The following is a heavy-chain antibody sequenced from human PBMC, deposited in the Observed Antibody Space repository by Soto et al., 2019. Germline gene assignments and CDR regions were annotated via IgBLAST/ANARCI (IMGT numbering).Heavy chain of an antibody. V-gene: IGHV4-59*01. Sequence: SETLSLTCTVSGGSISSYYWSWIRQPPGKGLEWIGYIYYSGSTNYNPSLKSRVTISVDTSKNQFSLKLSSVTAADTAVCYCARGVAAADDAFDIWGQGTMVTVSS. CDR3: ARGVAAADDAFDI. CDR2: IYYSGST. CDR1: GGSISSYY. J-gene: IGHJ3*02. D-gene: IGHD6-13*01.